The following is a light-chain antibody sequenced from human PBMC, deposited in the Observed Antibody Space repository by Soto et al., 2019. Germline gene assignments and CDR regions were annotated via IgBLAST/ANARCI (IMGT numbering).Light chain of an antibody. CDR1: SSDVGSYNL. CDR2: EGS. Sequence: QSVLTQPASVSGSPGQSITISCTGTSSDVGSYNLVSWYQQHPGKAPKLMIYEGSKRPSGVSNRFSGSKSGNTASLTISGLHAEDEADYHCCSYAGSSTFHYVFGTGTKVTVL. V-gene: IGLV2-23*01. CDR3: CSYAGSSTFHYV. J-gene: IGLJ1*01.